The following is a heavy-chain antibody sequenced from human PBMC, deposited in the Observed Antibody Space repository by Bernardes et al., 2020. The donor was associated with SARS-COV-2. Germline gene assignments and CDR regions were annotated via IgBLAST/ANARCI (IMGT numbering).Heavy chain of an antibody. D-gene: IGHD2-15*01. CDR1: GDSVSSNSAV. CDR2: TYYRSKWSN. J-gene: IGHJ2*01. CDR3: ARSAGLTRRYWYFDL. V-gene: IGHV6-1*01. Sequence: SQTLSLTCAISGDSVSSNSAVWNWIRQSPSRGLEWLGRTYYRSKWSNDYAISVKSRITINPDTSKNQFSLLLNSVTPEDTAVYYCARSAGLTRRYWYFDLWGRGTLVT.